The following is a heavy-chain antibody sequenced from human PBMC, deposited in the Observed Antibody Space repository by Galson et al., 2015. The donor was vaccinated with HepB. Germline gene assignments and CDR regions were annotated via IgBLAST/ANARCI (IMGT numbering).Heavy chain of an antibody. CDR1: GFTFIDYW. V-gene: IGHV3-74*01. Sequence: SLRLSCAVSGFTFIDYWMHWVRQAPGKGLVWVSRFKNDVSSPTYADSVKGRFTISRDNAKNTLYLQMNSLRDEDTAVYYCVREGNCSCGCSHFHNWCPGALCTVSS. D-gene: IGHD2-21*01. CDR2: FKNDVSSP. CDR3: VREGNCSCGCSHFHN. J-gene: IGHJ4*02.